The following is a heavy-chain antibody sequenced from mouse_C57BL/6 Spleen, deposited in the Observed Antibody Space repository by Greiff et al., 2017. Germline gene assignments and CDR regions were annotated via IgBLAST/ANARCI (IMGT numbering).Heavy chain of an antibody. CDR2: IYPGSGST. V-gene: IGHV1-55*01. CDR3: ARHYYGSSYGYFDV. Sequence: VQLQQPGAELVKPGASVKMSCKASGYTFTSYWITWVKQRPGQGLEWIGDIYPGSGSTNYNEKFKSKATLTVDTSSSTAYMQLSSLTSEDSAVYDCARHYYGSSYGYFDVWGTGTTVTVSS. CDR1: GYTFTSYW. D-gene: IGHD1-1*01. J-gene: IGHJ1*03.